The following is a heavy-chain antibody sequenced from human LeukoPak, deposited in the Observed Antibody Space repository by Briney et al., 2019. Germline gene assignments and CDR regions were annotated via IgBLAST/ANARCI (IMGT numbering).Heavy chain of an antibody. CDR1: GYSISSGYY. Sequence: SETLSLTCTVSGYSISSGYYWGWIRQPPGKGLEWIGSIYYSGSTYYNPSLKSRVTISVDTSKSQFSLKLSSVTAADTAVYYCTSFDPWGQGTLVTVSS. J-gene: IGHJ5*02. V-gene: IGHV4-38-2*02. CDR3: TSFDP. CDR2: IYYSGST.